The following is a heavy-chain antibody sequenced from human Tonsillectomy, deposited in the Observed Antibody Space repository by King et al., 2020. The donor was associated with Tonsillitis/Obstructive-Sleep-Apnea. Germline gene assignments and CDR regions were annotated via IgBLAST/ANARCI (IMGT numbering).Heavy chain of an antibody. J-gene: IGHJ4*02. CDR2: ISSTGDSA. CDR1: GFTFSRFA. D-gene: IGHD3-3*01. CDR3: ACAYYDFWSGSGALDY. Sequence: VQLVESGGGLVQPGGSLRLSCAASGFTFSRFAMAWVRQAPGKGLKWVSAISSTGDSAYYADSVKGRLTIFRDNAKNTLYLQMNSLRAEDTAVYYCACAYYDFWSGSGALDYWGQGTLVTVSS. V-gene: IGHV3-23*04.